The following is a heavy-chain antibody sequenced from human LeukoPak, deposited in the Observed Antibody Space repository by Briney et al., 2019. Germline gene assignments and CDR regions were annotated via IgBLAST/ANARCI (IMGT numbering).Heavy chain of an antibody. Sequence: SSETLSLTCTVSGGSINSSSYYWGWIRQPPGKGLEWIGSIYYSGSTNYNPSLKSRVTISVDTSKKQFSLKLTSMTAADTAVFYCARGPTNDYGGKDLDLWGRGTLVTVSS. V-gene: IGHV4-39*07. CDR3: ARGPTNDYGGKDLDL. J-gene: IGHJ2*01. CDR1: GGSINSSSYY. CDR2: IYYSGST. D-gene: IGHD4-23*01.